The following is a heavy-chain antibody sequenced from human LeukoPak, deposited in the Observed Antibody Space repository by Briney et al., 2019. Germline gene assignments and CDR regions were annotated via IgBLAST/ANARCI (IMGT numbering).Heavy chain of an antibody. D-gene: IGHD3-22*01. J-gene: IGHJ4*02. CDR3: ARSVGLYYYDSSGYFDS. Sequence: GGSLRLSCAASGFTFSSYWMTWVRQAPGKELEWVANLKQDVSEKHYVDSVKGRFTISRDNAKKSLYLQMNSLRAEDTAVYYCARSVGLYYYDSSGYFDSWGQGTLVTVSS. CDR1: GFTFSSYW. V-gene: IGHV3-7*01. CDR2: LKQDVSEK.